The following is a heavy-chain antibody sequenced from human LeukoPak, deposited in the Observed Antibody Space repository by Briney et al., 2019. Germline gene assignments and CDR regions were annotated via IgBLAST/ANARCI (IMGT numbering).Heavy chain of an antibody. D-gene: IGHD3-22*01. J-gene: IGHJ4*02. CDR1: GDSISTSSYY. Sequence: SETLSLTCSVSGDSISTSSYYWGWIGQPPGKGLEWIGEIYHSGSTNYNPSLKSRVTISVDKSKNQFSLKLSSVTAADTAVYYCVSSDSSGSSYDYWGQGTLVTVSS. V-gene: IGHV4-39*07. CDR3: VSSDSSGSSYDY. CDR2: IYHSGST.